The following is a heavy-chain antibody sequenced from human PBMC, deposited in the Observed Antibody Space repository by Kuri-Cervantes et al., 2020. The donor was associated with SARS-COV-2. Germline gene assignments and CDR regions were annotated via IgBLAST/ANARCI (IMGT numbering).Heavy chain of an antibody. V-gene: IGHV3-15*01. CDR1: GFTFSNAW. D-gene: IGHD3-9*01. CDR2: IKSKTDGGTT. CDR3: TTTGVLRYFDWLLENYYYYYMDV. J-gene: IGHJ6*03. Sequence: GESLKISCAASGFTFSNAWMSWVRQAPGKGLEWVGRIKSKTDGGTTDYAAPVKGRFTISRDDSKNTLYLQMNSLKTEDTAVYYCTTTGVLRYFDWLLENYYYYYMDVWGKGTTVTVSS.